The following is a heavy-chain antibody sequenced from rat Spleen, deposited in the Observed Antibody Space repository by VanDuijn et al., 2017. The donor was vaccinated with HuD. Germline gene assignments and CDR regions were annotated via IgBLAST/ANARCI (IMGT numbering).Heavy chain of an antibody. D-gene: IGHD1-7*01. CDR3: ARYRNTMGLFDY. V-gene: IGHV3-1*01. CDR1: GYSITSIY. CDR2: ISFSRST. J-gene: IGHJ1*01. Sequence: EVQLQESGPGLVKPSQSLSLTCSVTGYSITSIYWGWIRKFPGNKMEWMGYISFSRSTTYNPSLKSRISISRDTSKNQFFLQLNSVTTEDTATYYCARYRNTMGLFDYWGPGAMVTVSS.